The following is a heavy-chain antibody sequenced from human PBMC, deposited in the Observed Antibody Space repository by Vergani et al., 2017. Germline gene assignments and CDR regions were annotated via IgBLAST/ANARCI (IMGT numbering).Heavy chain of an antibody. Sequence: EVQLVESGGGLVQPGGSLRLSCAASGFTFSSYWMHWVRQAPGKGLAWVSLISGDGGSTYYADSVKGRFTISRDNSKNSLYLQMNSLRTEDTALYYCAKSHCGGDCFVAYWGQGTLVTVSS. CDR2: ISGDGGST. CDR1: GFTFSSYW. V-gene: IGHV3-43*02. J-gene: IGHJ4*02. CDR3: AKSHCGGDCFVAY. D-gene: IGHD2-21*02.